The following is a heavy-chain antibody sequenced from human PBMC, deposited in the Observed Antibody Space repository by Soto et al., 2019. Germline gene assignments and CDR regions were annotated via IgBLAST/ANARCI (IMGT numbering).Heavy chain of an antibody. D-gene: IGHD3-10*01. Sequence: HPGGSLRLSCAASGFTFDDYAMHWFRQAPGKGLEWVSGISWNSGSIGYADSVKGRFTISRDNAKNSLYLQMNSLRAEDTALYYCAKDFGPYLPGSGSPSPFDYWGQGTLVTVSS. CDR3: AKDFGPYLPGSGSPSPFDY. J-gene: IGHJ4*02. V-gene: IGHV3-9*01. CDR1: GFTFDDYA. CDR2: ISWNSGSI.